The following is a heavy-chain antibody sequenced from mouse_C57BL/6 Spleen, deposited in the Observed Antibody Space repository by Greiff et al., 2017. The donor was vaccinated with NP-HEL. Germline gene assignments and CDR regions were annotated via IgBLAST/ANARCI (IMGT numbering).Heavy chain of an antibody. V-gene: IGHV12-3*01. CDR2: ITHSGET. CDR1: GFPITSGYY. D-gene: IGHD3-3*01. Sequence: QVQLKESGPGLVKPSQSLFLTCSITGFPITSGYYWIWIRQSPGKPLEWMGYITHSGETFYNPSLQSPISITRETSKNQFFLQLNSVTTEDTAMYYCAGDRAGGGWFAYWGQGTLVTVSA. CDR3: AGDRAGGGWFAY. J-gene: IGHJ3*01.